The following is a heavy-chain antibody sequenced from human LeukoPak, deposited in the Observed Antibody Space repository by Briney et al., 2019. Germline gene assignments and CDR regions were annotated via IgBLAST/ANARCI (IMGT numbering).Heavy chain of an antibody. CDR2: INPGAGNT. V-gene: IGHV1-46*03. CDR1: GYTFPSYY. J-gene: IGHJ4*02. D-gene: IGHD3-22*01. CDR3: ARDTGWDFISSVDY. Sequence: ASVTVSCKTSGYTFPSYYIHWVRQAPGQGLEWMARINPGAGNTNYAPKFQGRVTLTRDTSTATVYMELSSLNSKDTAVYYCARDTGWDFISSVDYWGQGTLVTVSS.